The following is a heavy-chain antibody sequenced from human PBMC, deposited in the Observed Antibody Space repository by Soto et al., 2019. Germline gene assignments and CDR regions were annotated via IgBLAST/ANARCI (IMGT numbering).Heavy chain of an antibody. CDR3: AREDILGTRSFDY. V-gene: IGHV3-48*02. Sequence: GGSVRLSCGASGFIFSKYSMNWVLQAPGKGLEWLSYISSNSVTIDYADSVRGRFTIFRDNGKNSLYLQMSSLRDEDTAVYYCAREDILGTRSFDYWGQGALVTVSS. J-gene: IGHJ4*02. D-gene: IGHD1-26*01. CDR2: ISSNSVTI. CDR1: GFIFSKYS.